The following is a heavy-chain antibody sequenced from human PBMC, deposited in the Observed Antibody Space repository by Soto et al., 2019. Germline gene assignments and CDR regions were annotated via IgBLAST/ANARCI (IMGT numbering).Heavy chain of an antibody. Sequence: QVQLMQSGTEVKKPGASVRVSCKASGYTFSSNAMHWVRQAPGQRLEWMGWINAGNGDTKYSQKFQGRVTITRDTPASTAYMELSSLRSEVTAVYYCARDLRSSSWPYYYSGMDVWGQGTTVTVSS. V-gene: IGHV1-3*01. CDR1: GYTFSSNA. CDR2: INAGNGDT. J-gene: IGHJ6*02. CDR3: ARDLRSSSWPYYYSGMDV. D-gene: IGHD6-13*01.